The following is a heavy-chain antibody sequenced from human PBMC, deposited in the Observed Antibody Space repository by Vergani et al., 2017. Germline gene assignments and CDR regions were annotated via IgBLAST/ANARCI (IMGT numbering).Heavy chain of an antibody. CDR3: ARANLRRGIVVVPAALHGYFDL. CDR1: GDRVSNKSAG. J-gene: IGHJ2*01. D-gene: IGHD2-2*02. V-gene: IGHV6-1*01. Sequence: QVQLHQSGPGLVKPSQTLSLTCAISGDRVSNKSAGWNWIRQSPSRGLEWLGRTYFMSKWYNDYAASVKSRMTINSDTSKNLFSLQLQSVTPEDTAVYYCARANLRRGIVVVPAALHGYFDLWGRGTLVTVSS. CDR2: TYFMSKWYN.